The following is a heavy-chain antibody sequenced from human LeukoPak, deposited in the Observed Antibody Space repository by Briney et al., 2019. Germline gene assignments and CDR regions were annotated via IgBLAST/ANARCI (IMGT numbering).Heavy chain of an antibody. V-gene: IGHV1-69*04. J-gene: IGHJ5*02. Sequence: SVKVSCKASGGTFSSYAISWVRQAPGQGLEWMGRIIPILGIANYAQKFQGRVTITADKSTSTAYMELSSLRSEDTAVYYCARQEYLVSEDHGWFDPWGQGTLVTVSS. CDR2: IIPILGIA. CDR3: ARQEYLVSEDHGWFDP. CDR1: GGTFSSYA. D-gene: IGHD1-14*01.